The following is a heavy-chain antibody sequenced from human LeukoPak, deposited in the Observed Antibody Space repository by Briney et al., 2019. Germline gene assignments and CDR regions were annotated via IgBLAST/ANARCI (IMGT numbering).Heavy chain of an antibody. V-gene: IGHV3-15*01. CDR2: IKSKTDGGTT. D-gene: IGHD1-26*01. CDR1: GFTFSNAW. J-gene: IGHJ3*02. Sequence: PGGSLRLSCAASGFTFSNAWMSWVRQAPGKGLEWVGRIKSKTDGGTTDYAAPVKGRFTISRDDSKNTLYLQMNSLKTEDTAVYYCTTGGLVGATLDDAFDIWGLGTMVTVSS. CDR3: TTGGLVGATLDDAFDI.